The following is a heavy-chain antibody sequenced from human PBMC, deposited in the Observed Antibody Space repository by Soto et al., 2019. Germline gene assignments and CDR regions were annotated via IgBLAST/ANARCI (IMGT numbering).Heavy chain of an antibody. CDR1: GDSISRYY. J-gene: IGHJ4*02. Sequence: SQTLSLTCSVSGDSISRYYWSCIRQPAGKGLEWIGLTYITADPNYNPSLKGRVTMSVDGSKNQLSLRLSSVTAADTAVYYCAREYTETVDGPTPYYFDYWGQGTPVT. V-gene: IGHV4-4*07. CDR3: AREYTETVDGPTPYYFDY. D-gene: IGHD6-19*01. CDR2: TYITADP.